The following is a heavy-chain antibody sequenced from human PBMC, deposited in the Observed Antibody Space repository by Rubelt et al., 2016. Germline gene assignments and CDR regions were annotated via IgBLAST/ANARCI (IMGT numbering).Heavy chain of an antibody. J-gene: IGHJ4*02. V-gene: IGHV4-39*07. D-gene: IGHD1-14*01. Sequence: SGSTYYNPSLKSRVTISVDTSKNQFSLKLSSVTAADTAVYYCARGGSYVTPPDYYFDYWGQGTLVTVSS. CDR2: SGST. CDR3: ARGGSYVTPPDYYFDY.